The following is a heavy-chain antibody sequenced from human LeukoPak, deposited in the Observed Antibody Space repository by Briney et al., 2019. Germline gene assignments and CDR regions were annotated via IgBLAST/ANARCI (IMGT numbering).Heavy chain of an antibody. CDR1: RGSISSYY. Sequence: SETLSLTCTLPRGSISSYYWSWIRQPPGKGLEWIGYIYFSGSTNYNPSLKSRVTISVDTSRKQFSLQLSSVTAADTAVYYCARTSHPHGSSWLFDYWGQGTLVTVSS. J-gene: IGHJ4*02. CDR2: IYFSGST. V-gene: IGHV4-59*01. CDR3: ARTSHPHGSSWLFDY. D-gene: IGHD6-13*01.